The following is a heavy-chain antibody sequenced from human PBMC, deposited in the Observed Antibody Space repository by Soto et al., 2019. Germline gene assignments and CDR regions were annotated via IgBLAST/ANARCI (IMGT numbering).Heavy chain of an antibody. D-gene: IGHD3-3*01. CDR2: ISGSGGST. V-gene: IGHV3-23*01. CDR3: AKTRYDFWSGYYTSYGMDV. CDR1: GFTFSSYA. Sequence: GGSLRLSCADSGFTFSSYAMSWFRQAPGKVLEWVSAISGSGGSTYYADSVKGRFTISRDNSKNTLYLQMNSLRAEDTAVYYCAKTRYDFWSGYYTSYGMDVWGQGTTVTVS. J-gene: IGHJ6*02.